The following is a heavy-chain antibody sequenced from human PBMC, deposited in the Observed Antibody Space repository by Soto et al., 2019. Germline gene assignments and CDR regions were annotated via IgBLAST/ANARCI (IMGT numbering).Heavy chain of an antibody. D-gene: IGHD3-3*01. J-gene: IGHJ4*02. CDR2: ISAYNGNT. V-gene: IGHV1-18*01. Sequence: QVRLVQSGAELKKPGASVKVSCKDSGYTFTRYGISWVRQAPGEGLEWMGWISAYNGNTNYAQKLQGRVTRITDTSTSTAYMELRSLRSDDPAVYYCARTLGGADDFWSGYYSCDSWGQGTLVTVSS. CDR1: GYTFTRYG. CDR3: ARTLGGADDFWSGYYSCDS.